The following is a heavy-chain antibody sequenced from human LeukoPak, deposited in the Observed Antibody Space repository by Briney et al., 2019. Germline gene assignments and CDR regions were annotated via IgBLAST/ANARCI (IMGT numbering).Heavy chain of an antibody. CDR1: GGSISSGDYY. J-gene: IGHJ4*02. V-gene: IGHV4-30-4*01. D-gene: IGHD3-22*01. Sequence: SETLSLTCTVSGGSISSGDYYWSWIRQPPGKGLEWIGYIYYSGGTYYNPSLKSRVTISVDTSKNQFSLKLSSVTAADTAVYYCARVLNYYDSSGYYSYYFDYWGQGTLVTVSP. CDR3: ARVLNYYDSSGYYSYYFDY. CDR2: IYYSGGT.